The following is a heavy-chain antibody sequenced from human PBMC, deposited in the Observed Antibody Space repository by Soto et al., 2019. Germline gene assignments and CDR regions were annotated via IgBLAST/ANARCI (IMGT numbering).Heavy chain of an antibody. V-gene: IGHV4-30-4*01. J-gene: IGHJ4*02. D-gene: IGHD5-18*01. CDR3: ARGYSYGWDEYYFDY. CDR2: IYYSGST. CDR1: GGSISSGDYY. Sequence: QVQLQESGPGLVKPSQTLSLTCTVSGGSISSGDYYWSWIRQPPGKGLEWIGYIYYSGSTYYNPSLKRRVTISVDTSKNQFSLKLSSVTAADTAVYYCARGYSYGWDEYYFDYWGQGTLVTVSS.